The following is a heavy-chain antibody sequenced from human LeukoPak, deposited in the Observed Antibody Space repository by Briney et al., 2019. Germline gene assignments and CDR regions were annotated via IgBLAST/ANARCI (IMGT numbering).Heavy chain of an antibody. Sequence: VASVKVYCKASGYTFTGYYMHWVRQAPGQGLEWMGRINPNSGGTNYAQKFQGRVTMTRDTSISTAYMELSRLRSDDTAVYYCARDYHISAAGFAAFDIWGQGTMVTVSS. J-gene: IGHJ3*02. D-gene: IGHD6-13*01. V-gene: IGHV1-2*06. CDR1: GYTFTGYY. CDR3: ARDYHISAAGFAAFDI. CDR2: INPNSGGT.